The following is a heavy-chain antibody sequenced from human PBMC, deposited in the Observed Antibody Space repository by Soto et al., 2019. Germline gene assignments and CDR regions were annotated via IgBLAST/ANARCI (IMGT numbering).Heavy chain of an antibody. CDR2: INPSGGSK. CDR3: ARGGYGDDPDWYFDL. V-gene: IGHV1-46*03. J-gene: IGHJ2*01. Sequence: GASVKVSCKASGYTFTSYYMHWVRQAPGQRLEWMGKINPSGGSKSYAQKLQGRVTMTRDTSTSTVYMEMSSLRYEDTAVYYCARGGYGDDPDWYFDLWGRGTLVTVSS. D-gene: IGHD4-17*01. CDR1: GYTFTSYY.